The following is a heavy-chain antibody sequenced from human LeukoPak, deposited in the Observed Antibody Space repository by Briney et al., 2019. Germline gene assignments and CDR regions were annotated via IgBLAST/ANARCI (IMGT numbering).Heavy chain of an antibody. CDR2: ISAYNGNT. CDR3: ARGGGDYYDSSGYYYFLDY. Sequence: GASVKVSCKASGYTFTSYGISWVRQAPGQGLEWMGWISAYNGNTNYAQKLQGRVTMTTDTSTSTAYMELRSLRSDDTAVYYCARGGGDYYDSSGYYYFLDYWGQGTLVTVSS. CDR1: GYTFTSYG. D-gene: IGHD3-22*01. J-gene: IGHJ4*02. V-gene: IGHV1-18*01.